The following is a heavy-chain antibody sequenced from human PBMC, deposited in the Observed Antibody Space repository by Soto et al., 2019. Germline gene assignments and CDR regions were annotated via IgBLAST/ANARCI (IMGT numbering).Heavy chain of an antibody. CDR1: GGTFSSYT. CDR2: IIPILGIA. D-gene: IGHD4-17*01. V-gene: IGHV1-69*08. J-gene: IGHJ4*02. CDR3: VRDMEDYGDYASCDY. Sequence: QVQLVQSGAEVKKPGSSVKVSCKASGGTFSSYTISWVRQAPGQGLEWMGRIIPILGIANYAQKFQGRVTITADKSTSTAYMELSSLRSEDTAVYYCVRDMEDYGDYASCDYWGQGTLVTVSS.